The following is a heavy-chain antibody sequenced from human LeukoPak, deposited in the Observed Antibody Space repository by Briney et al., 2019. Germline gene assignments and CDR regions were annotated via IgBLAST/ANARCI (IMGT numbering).Heavy chain of an antibody. Sequence: GASVKVSCKASAYTFTNHGISWVRQAPGQGHEWMGWVSPYNGNTYYAQKLQGRVTMTTDTSTSTAYMELRSLRSDDTAVYYCARDWYYGSGEDVFDIWGQGTMVTVSS. V-gene: IGHV1-18*01. CDR2: VSPYNGNT. J-gene: IGHJ3*02. D-gene: IGHD3-10*01. CDR3: ARDWYYGSGEDVFDI. CDR1: AYTFTNHG.